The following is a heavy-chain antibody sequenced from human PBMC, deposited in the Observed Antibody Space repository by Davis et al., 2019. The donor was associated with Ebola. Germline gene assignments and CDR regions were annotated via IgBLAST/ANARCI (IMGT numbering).Heavy chain of an antibody. CDR1: GGSFSGYY. V-gene: IGHV3-53*05. J-gene: IGHJ4*02. D-gene: IGHD6-19*01. CDR2: IYDQTT. Sequence: PSETLSLTCAVYGGSFSGYYWSWIRQPPGKGLEWVSVIYDQTTAYADSVRGRFIISRDKSNNTLYLDMNSLRVDDTAVYYCATTQWLREFDNWGQGTLVTVSS. CDR3: ATTQWLREFDN.